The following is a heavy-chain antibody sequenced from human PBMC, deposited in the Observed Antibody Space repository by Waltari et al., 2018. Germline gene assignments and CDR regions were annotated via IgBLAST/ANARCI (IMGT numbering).Heavy chain of an antibody. Sequence: QMQLVQSGPEVTKPGTSVKVSCKASGFTFTSSAVHWVRPARGQRLEWIGWIVVDSGNTNYAQTFKERVTITRDMSTSTAYMELSSLRSEDTAVYYCAAGVDYGGNTGLDYWGQGTLVTVSS. CDR1: GFTFTSSA. CDR3: AAGVDYGGNTGLDY. CDR2: IVVDSGNT. V-gene: IGHV1-58*01. J-gene: IGHJ4*02. D-gene: IGHD4-17*01.